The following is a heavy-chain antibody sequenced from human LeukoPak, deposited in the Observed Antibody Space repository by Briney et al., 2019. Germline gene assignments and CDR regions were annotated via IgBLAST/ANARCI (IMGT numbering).Heavy chain of an antibody. CDR3: AREEGGAAFEY. Sequence: GGSLRLSCAASGFTVSSNYMNWVRQAPGKGLEWVSVIFSGGSTYYADSLKGRFTISRDNSKNTLFLQMNSLTAEDTAVYYCAREEGGAAFEYWGQGTPVTVYS. CDR1: GFTVSSNY. D-gene: IGHD3-16*01. CDR2: IFSGGST. V-gene: IGHV3-66*02. J-gene: IGHJ4*02.